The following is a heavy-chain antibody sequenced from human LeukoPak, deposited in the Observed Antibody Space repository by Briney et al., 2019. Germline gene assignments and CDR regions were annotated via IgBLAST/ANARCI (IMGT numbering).Heavy chain of an antibody. CDR2: ISPNSGGT. Sequence: GASVKVSCKASGYTFTGYYMHWVRQAPGQGLEWMGWISPNSGGTNHAQKFQGWVTMTRDTSISTAYMELSRLRSDDTAVYYCARGPYYDILTGHPYYFDYWGQGTLVTVSS. D-gene: IGHD3-9*01. V-gene: IGHV1-2*04. CDR3: ARGPYYDILTGHPYYFDY. CDR1: GYTFTGYY. J-gene: IGHJ4*02.